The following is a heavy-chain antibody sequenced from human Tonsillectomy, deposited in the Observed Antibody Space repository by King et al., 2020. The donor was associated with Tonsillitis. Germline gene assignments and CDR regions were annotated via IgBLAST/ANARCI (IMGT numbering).Heavy chain of an antibody. CDR1: GDSISNSDHY. Sequence: QLQESGPGVVKPSETLSLTRTVSGDSISNSDHYWAWIRQPPGKGLEWIGYMYYSGTNFYNPSLKSRVTISGGTSENRFSLKLSSVTAADTAVYFCARYVSGSFDYWGQGALVTVSS. J-gene: IGHJ4*02. D-gene: IGHD1-26*01. CDR3: ARYVSGSFDY. CDR2: MYYSGTN. V-gene: IGHV4-39*01.